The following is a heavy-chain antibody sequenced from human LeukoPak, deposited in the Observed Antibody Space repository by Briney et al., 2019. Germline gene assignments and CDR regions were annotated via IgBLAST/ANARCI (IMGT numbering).Heavy chain of an antibody. Sequence: ASVKVSCKASGYTFTSYGISWVRQAPGQGLEWMGWISAYNGSTNYAQKLQGRVTMTTDTSTSTAYMELRSLRSDDTAVYYCARVPPRRYYYDSSGYYDLVYWGQGTLVTVSS. CDR1: GYTFTSYG. V-gene: IGHV1-18*01. D-gene: IGHD3-22*01. CDR2: ISAYNGST. J-gene: IGHJ4*02. CDR3: ARVPPRRYYYDSSGYYDLVY.